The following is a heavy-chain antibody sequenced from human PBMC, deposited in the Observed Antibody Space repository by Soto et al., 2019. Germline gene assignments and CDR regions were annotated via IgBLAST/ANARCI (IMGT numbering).Heavy chain of an antibody. CDR2: MNPNSGNT. D-gene: IGHD6-19*01. J-gene: IGHJ6*02. CDR1: GYSFTSYD. Sequence: SAKVSCKASGYSFTSYDINWVRQATGQGLEWMGWMNPNSGNTGYAQKFQGRVTMTRSTSISTAYMELSSLRSEDTAVYYCARGSGQWMFYYGMDAWGQGTTVTV. V-gene: IGHV1-8*01. CDR3: ARGSGQWMFYYGMDA.